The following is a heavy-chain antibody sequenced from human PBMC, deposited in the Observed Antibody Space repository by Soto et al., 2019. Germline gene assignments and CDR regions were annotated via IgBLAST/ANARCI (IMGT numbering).Heavy chain of an antibody. V-gene: IGHV4-30-4*01. Sequence: SETLSLTCTVSGGYIRSGDYYWSWIRQPPGKGLEWIGYIYYSGSTYYNPSLKSRVTISVDTSKNQFSLKLSSVTAADTAVYYCARVPIRLGVGSLYYFDYWGQGTLVTVSS. CDR1: GGYIRSGDYY. CDR2: IYYSGST. J-gene: IGHJ4*02. D-gene: IGHD2-15*01. CDR3: ARVPIRLGVGSLYYFDY.